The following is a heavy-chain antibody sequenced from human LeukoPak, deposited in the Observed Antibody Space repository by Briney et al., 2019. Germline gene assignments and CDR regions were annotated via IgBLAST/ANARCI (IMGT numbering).Heavy chain of an antibody. CDR2: INHSGST. V-gene: IGHV4-34*01. CDR3: ARAQGDYDSSAYTDY. Sequence: PSETLSLTRAVYGGSFSGYHWSWLRQPPGKGLEWIGEINHSGSTNYNPSLKSRVTISVDTSKNQFSLKLSSVTAADTAVYYCARAQGDYDSSAYTDYWGQGTLVTVSS. D-gene: IGHD3-22*01. CDR1: GGSFSGYH. J-gene: IGHJ4*02.